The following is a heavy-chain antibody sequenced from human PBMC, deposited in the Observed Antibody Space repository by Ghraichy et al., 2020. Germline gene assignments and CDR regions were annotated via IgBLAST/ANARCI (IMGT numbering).Heavy chain of an antibody. V-gene: IGHV4-61*01. J-gene: IGHJ4*02. CDR3: ARDIALE. Sequence: SETLSLTCTVSGGSVSSGSYYWSWIRQPLGKGLEWIGYIYYSGSTNYNPSLKGRVTISVDTSKNQFSLKLSSVTAADTAVYYCARDIALEWGQGTLVTVSS. D-gene: IGHD6-13*01. CDR1: GGSVSSGSYY. CDR2: IYYSGST.